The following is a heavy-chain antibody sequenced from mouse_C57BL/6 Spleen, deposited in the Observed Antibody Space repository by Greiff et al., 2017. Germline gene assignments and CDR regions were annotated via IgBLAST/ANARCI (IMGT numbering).Heavy chain of an antibody. V-gene: IGHV1-26*01. CDR1: GYTFTDYY. J-gene: IGHJ1*03. CDR2: INPNNGGT. Sequence: EVQLQQSGPELVKPGASVKISCKASGYTFTDYYMNWVKQSHGKSLEWIGDINPNNGGTSYNQKFKGKATLTVDKSSSTAYMELRSLTSEDSAVYYCARVEGLYFEVWGTGTTVTVSS. CDR3: ARVEGLYFEV.